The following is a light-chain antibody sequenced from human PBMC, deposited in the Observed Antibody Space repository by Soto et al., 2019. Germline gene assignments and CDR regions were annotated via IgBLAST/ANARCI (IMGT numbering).Light chain of an antibody. Sequence: EIVRTQSPGTLSVSPGERATLSCRASQSVSSNLAWYQQKPGQAPRLLIYGASTRATGIPARFSGSRSGTEFTLTISSLQSEDFAVYYCQQYNNLPRTFGQGTKVEIK. J-gene: IGKJ1*01. V-gene: IGKV3-15*01. CDR1: QSVSSN. CDR3: QQYNNLPRT. CDR2: GAS.